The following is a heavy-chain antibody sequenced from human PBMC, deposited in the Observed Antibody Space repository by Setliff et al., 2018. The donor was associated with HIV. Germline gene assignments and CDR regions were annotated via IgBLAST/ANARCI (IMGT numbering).Heavy chain of an antibody. Sequence: GASVKVSCKASGYTFSNHTIHWVRQAPGKRPEWMGWLNAGYGNTKYSQKLQGRVTITRDISASTAYMELSSLRSEDTAVYYCARVPRWYYYDSSGYPDYWGQGTLVTVSS. CDR3: ARVPRWYYYDSSGYPDY. D-gene: IGHD3-22*01. V-gene: IGHV1-3*01. CDR1: GYTFSNHT. CDR2: LNAGYGNT. J-gene: IGHJ4*02.